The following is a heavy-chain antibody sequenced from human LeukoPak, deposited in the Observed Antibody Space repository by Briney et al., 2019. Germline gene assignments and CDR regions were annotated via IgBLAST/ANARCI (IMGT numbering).Heavy chain of an antibody. CDR2: IYYSGST. J-gene: IGHJ2*01. CDR3: AGVYKIFGVVPNWYFDL. V-gene: IGHV4-59*01. Sequence: SETLSLTCTVSGGSISSYYWRWIRQPPGKGLEWIGYIYYSGSTNYNPSLKSRVTISVDTSKNQFSLKLSSVTAADTAVYYCAGVYKIFGVVPNWYFDLWGRGTLVTVSS. D-gene: IGHD3-3*01. CDR1: GGSISSYY.